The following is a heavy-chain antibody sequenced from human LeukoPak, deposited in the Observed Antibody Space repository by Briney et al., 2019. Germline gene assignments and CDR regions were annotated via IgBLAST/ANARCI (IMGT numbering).Heavy chain of an antibody. J-gene: IGHJ4*02. V-gene: IGHV4-39*01. D-gene: IGHD3-3*01. Sequence: SETLSLTCTVSGGSISSSSYYWGWIRQPPGKGLEWIGSIYYSGSTYYNPSLKSRVTISVDTSKNQFSLKLSSVTAADTAVYYCASHLFWSGPFSGWGQGTLVTVSS. CDR1: GGSISSSSYY. CDR3: ASHLFWSGPFSG. CDR2: IYYSGST.